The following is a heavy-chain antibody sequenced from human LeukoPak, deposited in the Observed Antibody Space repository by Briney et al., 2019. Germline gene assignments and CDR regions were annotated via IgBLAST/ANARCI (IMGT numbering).Heavy chain of an antibody. Sequence: SETLSLTCTVSGSSISSYYWSWIRQPPGKGLEWIGYISYSGSTNYNPSLKSRVIISLDTSKNQFSLKLSSVTAADTAVYYCARDMTTFDYWGQGTLVTVSS. CDR2: ISYSGST. CDR3: ARDMTTFDY. CDR1: GSSISSYY. V-gene: IGHV4-59*01. D-gene: IGHD4-17*01. J-gene: IGHJ4*02.